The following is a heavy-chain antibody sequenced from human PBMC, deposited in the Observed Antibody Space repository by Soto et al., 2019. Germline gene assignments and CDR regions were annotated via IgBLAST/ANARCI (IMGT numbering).Heavy chain of an antibody. CDR3: ARGARYFDWLACDY. CDR1: GFTFSSYA. Sequence: GGSLRLSCAASGFTFSSYAMHWVRQAPGKGLEWVAVISYDGSNKYYADSVKGRFTISRDNSKNTLYLQMNSLRAEDTAVYYCARGARYFDWLACDYWGQGTLVTVAS. D-gene: IGHD3-9*01. CDR2: ISYDGSNK. V-gene: IGHV3-30-3*01. J-gene: IGHJ4*02.